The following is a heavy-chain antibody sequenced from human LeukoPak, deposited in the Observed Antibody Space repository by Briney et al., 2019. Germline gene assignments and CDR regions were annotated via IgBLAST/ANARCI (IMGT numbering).Heavy chain of an antibody. J-gene: IGHJ4*02. CDR3: ARAGLGGVAVAGRLGY. D-gene: IGHD6-19*01. V-gene: IGHV1-8*01. CDR2: MNPNSGNT. CDR1: GYTFTSYD. Sequence: GAPVKVSCKASGYTFTSYDINWVRQATGQGLEWMGWMNPNSGNTGYAQKFQGRVTMTRNTSISTAYMELSSLRSEDTAVYYCARAGLGGVAVAGRLGYWGQGTLVTVSS.